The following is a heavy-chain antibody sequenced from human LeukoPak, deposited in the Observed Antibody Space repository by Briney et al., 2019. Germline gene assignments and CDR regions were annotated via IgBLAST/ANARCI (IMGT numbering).Heavy chain of an antibody. V-gene: IGHV4-39*07. CDR1: GGSISGRSYY. D-gene: IGHD1-26*01. CDR2: IYYSGST. Sequence: SETLSLTCSVSGGSISGRSYYWGWIRQPPGKGLEWIVSIYYSGSTYYNPALKSRVTISVDTSKNQFSLKLSSVTAADTAVYYCARDGSGGSYYYYYYGMDVWGQGTTVTVSS. CDR3: ARDGSGGSYYYYYYGMDV. J-gene: IGHJ6*02.